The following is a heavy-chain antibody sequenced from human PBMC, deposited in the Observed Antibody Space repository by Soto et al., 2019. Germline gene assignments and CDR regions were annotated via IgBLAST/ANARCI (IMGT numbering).Heavy chain of an antibody. Sequence: EVQLLESGGGLVQPGGSLRLSCAASGFTFSSYVMNWVRQAPGKGLEWVSTISGSGGSTYSADSVEGRFTFSRDNSKNTLYLLMNSLRAEDTAVYYCAKGGRNGWYDAFDIWGQGTMVTVSS. D-gene: IGHD6-19*01. V-gene: IGHV3-23*01. CDR1: GFTFSSYV. J-gene: IGHJ3*02. CDR2: ISGSGGST. CDR3: AKGGRNGWYDAFDI.